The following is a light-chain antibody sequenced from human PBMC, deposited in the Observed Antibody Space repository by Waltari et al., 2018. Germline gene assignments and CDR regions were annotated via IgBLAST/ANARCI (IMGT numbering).Light chain of an antibody. CDR2: MVY. V-gene: IGKV1-5*03. J-gene: IGKJ2*01. CDR1: QSISSW. Sequence: DIQMTQSPSTLSASVGDRVTITCRASQSISSWLAWYQHIPGKAPKLLIYMVYSLESWVPSSFSGSGSGTEFTLTISSLQPDDFATYYCQQYNSYLTFGQGTKLEIK. CDR3: QQYNSYLT.